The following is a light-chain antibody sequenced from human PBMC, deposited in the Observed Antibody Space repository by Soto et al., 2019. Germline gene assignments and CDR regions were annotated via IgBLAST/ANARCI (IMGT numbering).Light chain of an antibody. J-gene: IGKJ1*01. CDR2: GAS. CDR1: QSVSSSY. CDR3: QQYGSSPWT. V-gene: IGKV3-20*01. Sequence: EIVLTQSPGTLSLSPGERATLGCRFSQSVSSSYLAWYQQKPGQAPRLLIYGASSRATGIPDRFSGSGSGTDFTLTISRLEPEDFAVYYCQQYGSSPWTFGQGTKVDI.